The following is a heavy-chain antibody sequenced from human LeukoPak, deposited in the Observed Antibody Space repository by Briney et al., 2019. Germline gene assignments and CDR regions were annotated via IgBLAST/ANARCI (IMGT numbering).Heavy chain of an antibody. CDR1: GYTFTGYY. J-gene: IGHJ4*02. CDR2: ISAYNGNT. Sequence: ASVKVSCKASGYTFTGYYIQWVRQAPGQGLEWMGWISAYNGNTNYAQKLQGRVTMTTDTSTSTAYMELRSLRSDDTAVYYCAREWSGYALDYWGQGTLVTVSS. CDR3: AREWSGYALDY. D-gene: IGHD5-12*01. V-gene: IGHV1-18*04.